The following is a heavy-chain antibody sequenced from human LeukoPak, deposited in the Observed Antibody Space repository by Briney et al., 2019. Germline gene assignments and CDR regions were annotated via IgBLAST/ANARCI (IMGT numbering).Heavy chain of an antibody. Sequence: PGGCLRLSCAASGFTVSSNYMSWVRQAPGKGLEWVSVIYSGGSTYYADSVKGRFTISRDNSKNTLYLQMNSLRAEDTAVYYCARQRYNWNDLSYYYYMDVWGKGTTVTVSS. J-gene: IGHJ6*03. CDR1: GFTVSSNY. CDR3: ARQRYNWNDLSYYYYMDV. CDR2: IYSGGST. V-gene: IGHV3-53*01. D-gene: IGHD1-20*01.